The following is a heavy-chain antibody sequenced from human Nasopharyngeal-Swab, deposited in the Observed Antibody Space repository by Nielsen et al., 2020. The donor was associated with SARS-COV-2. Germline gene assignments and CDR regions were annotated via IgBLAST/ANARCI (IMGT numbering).Heavy chain of an antibody. CDR3: ASGQCINGVCNPTDGLDV. CDR2: IPPFNGNA. D-gene: IGHD2-8*01. V-gene: IGHV1-45*02. CDR1: GFSITYRF. J-gene: IGHJ6*02. Sequence: SVKVSCEASGFSITYRFLHWMRQAPGQALEWMGWIPPFNGNAKYAQKFQGRVSITRDGSRTTASLELSSLRPDDTAMYFCASGQCINGVCNPTDGLDVWGQGTSVTVS.